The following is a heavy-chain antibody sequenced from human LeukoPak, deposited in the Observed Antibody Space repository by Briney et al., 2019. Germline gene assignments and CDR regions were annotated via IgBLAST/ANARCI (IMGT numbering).Heavy chain of an antibody. V-gene: IGHV1-18*01. CDR1: GYTFTSYG. CDR3: ARDYGYSGYDTPHDAFDI. D-gene: IGHD5-12*01. CDR2: ISAYNGNT. Sequence: VASVKVSCKASGYTFTSYGISWVRHAPGQGLEWMGWISAYNGNTNYAQKLQGRVTMTTDTSTSTAYMELRSLRSDDTAVYYCARDYGYSGYDTPHDAFDIWGQGTMVTVSS. J-gene: IGHJ3*02.